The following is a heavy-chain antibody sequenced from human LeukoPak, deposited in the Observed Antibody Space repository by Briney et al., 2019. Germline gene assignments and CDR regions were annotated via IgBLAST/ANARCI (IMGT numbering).Heavy chain of an antibody. CDR2: ILYDGSNS. J-gene: IGHJ4*02. V-gene: IGHV3-30-3*01. Sequence: GRSLRLSCAASGFTFSNYAMHWVRQAPGKGLEWVAVILYDGSNSYYADSVKGRFTISRDSSKNTLYLQMNSLRPEDTAAFYCAREFNSGYYYDYWGQGTLVTVSS. CDR1: GFTFSNYA. CDR3: AREFNSGYYYDY. D-gene: IGHD3-22*01.